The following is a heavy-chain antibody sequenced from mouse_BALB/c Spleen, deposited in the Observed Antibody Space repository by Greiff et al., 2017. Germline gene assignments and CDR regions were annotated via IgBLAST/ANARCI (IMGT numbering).Heavy chain of an antibody. Sequence: QVQLQQSGAELVRPGSSVKISCKASGYAFSSYWMNWVKQRPGQGLEWNGQIYPGDGDTNYNGKFKGKATLTADKSSSTAYMQLSSLTSEDSAVYFCARWDYGYAMDYWGQGTSVTVSS. V-gene: IGHV1-80*01. D-gene: IGHD2-4*01. CDR2: IYPGDGDT. CDR3: ARWDYGYAMDY. CDR1: GYAFSSYW. J-gene: IGHJ4*01.